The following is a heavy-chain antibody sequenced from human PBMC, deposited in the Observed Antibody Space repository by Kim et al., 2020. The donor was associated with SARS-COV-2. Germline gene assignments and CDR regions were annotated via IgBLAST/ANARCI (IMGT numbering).Heavy chain of an antibody. D-gene: IGHD3-10*01. Sequence: GGSLRLSCAASGFTFSSYGMHWVRQAPGKGLEWVAVISYDGSNKYYADSVKGRFTISRDNSKNTLYLQMNSLRAEDTAVYYCAKDINRRQNKMVRGVINWGQGTLVTVSS. CDR3: AKDINRRQNKMVRGVIN. CDR1: GFTFSSYG. CDR2: ISYDGSNK. V-gene: IGHV3-30*18. J-gene: IGHJ4*02.